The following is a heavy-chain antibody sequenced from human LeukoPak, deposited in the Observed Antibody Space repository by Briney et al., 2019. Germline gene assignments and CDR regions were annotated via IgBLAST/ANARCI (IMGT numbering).Heavy chain of an antibody. V-gene: IGHV3-23*01. Sequence: GGSLRLSCAASGFTFSSYAMSWVRQAPGKGLEWVSAISGSGGSTYYADSVKGRFTISRDNSKNTLYLRMNSLRAEDTAVYYCAKERLLWFGELLSPFATWGQGTLVTVSS. CDR3: AKERLLWFGELLSPFAT. D-gene: IGHD3-10*01. CDR2: ISGSGGST. J-gene: IGHJ5*02. CDR1: GFTFSSYA.